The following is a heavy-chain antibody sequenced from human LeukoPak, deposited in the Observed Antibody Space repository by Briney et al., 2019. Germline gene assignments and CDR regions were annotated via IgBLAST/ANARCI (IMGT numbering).Heavy chain of an antibody. J-gene: IGHJ5*02. V-gene: IGHV4-4*07. CDR1: GGSISSYY. CDR3: ARHPTYYDFWSGLGWFDP. Sequence: ASETLSLTCTVSGGSISSYYWSWIRQPAGKGLEWIGHIYTSGSTNYNPSLKSRVTISVDKSKNQFSLKLSSVTAADTAVYYCARHPTYYDFWSGLGWFDPWGQGTLVTVSS. CDR2: IYTSGST. D-gene: IGHD3-3*01.